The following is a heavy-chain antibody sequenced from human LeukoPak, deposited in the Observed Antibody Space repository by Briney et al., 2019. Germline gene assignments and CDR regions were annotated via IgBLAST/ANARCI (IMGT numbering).Heavy chain of an antibody. CDR2: IGSSGRTI. D-gene: IGHD6-19*01. CDR3: ARDGKAVAVAFDI. CDR1: GGSISSYY. V-gene: IGHV3-11*04. J-gene: IGHJ3*02. Sequence: PSETLSLTCTVSGGSISSYYWSWIRQPPGKGLEWVSYIGSSGRTIYYADSVKGRFTISRDNAKNSLYLQMNSLRAEDTAVYYCARDGKAVAVAFDIWGQGTMVTVSS.